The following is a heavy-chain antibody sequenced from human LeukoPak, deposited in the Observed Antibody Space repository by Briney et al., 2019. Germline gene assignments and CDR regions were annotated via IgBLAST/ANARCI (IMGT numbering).Heavy chain of an antibody. Sequence: SETLSLTCTVSGGSISTTNYFWAWIRQPPGEGLEWIGSIYYSGTTYYNSSLKSRVSISVETSKNHFSLKMSSLTAADTAVYYCARVILEYGDYAYFDYWGQGTLVTVSS. D-gene: IGHD4-17*01. V-gene: IGHV4-39*07. CDR1: GGSISTTNYF. CDR3: ARVILEYGDYAYFDY. CDR2: IYYSGTT. J-gene: IGHJ4*02.